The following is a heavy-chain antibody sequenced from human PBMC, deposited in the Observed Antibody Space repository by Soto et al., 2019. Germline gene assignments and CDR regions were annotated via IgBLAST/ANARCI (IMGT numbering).Heavy chain of an antibody. D-gene: IGHD2-15*01. CDR1: GGSISSYY. CDR2: IYYSGST. J-gene: IGHJ6*02. Sequence: SETLSLTFTVSGGSISSYYWSWIRQPPGKGLEWIGYIYYSGSTNYNPSLKSRVTISVDTSKNQFSLKLSSVTAADTAVYYCARERCGGGSCEYYYGMDVWGQGTTVTVSS. CDR3: ARERCGGGSCEYYYGMDV. V-gene: IGHV4-59*01.